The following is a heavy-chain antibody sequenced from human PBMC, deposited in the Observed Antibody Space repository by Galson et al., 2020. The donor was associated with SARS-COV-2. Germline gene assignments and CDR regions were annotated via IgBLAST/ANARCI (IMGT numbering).Heavy chain of an antibody. J-gene: IGHJ3*02. V-gene: IGHV2-70*01. D-gene: IGHD3-10*01. CDR1: GFSLSTSGMC. CDR3: ARITMVRGVLGPIDAFDI. CDR2: IDWDDDK. Sequence: SGPTLVKPTQTLTLTCTFSGFSLSTSGMCVSWIRQPPGTALEWLALIDWDDDKYYSTSLKTRLTISKDTSKNQVVLTMTNMDPVDTATYYCARITMVRGVLGPIDAFDIWGQGTMVTVSS.